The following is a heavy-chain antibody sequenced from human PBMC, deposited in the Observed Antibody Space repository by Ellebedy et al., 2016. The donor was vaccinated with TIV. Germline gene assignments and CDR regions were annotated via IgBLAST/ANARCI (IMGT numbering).Heavy chain of an antibody. CDR1: GVSVNSGTYS. CDR2: MYNSGRS. J-gene: IGHJ4*02. D-gene: IGHD3-3*01. V-gene: IGHV4-61*01. Sequence: GSLRLSXSVSGVSVNSGTYSWNWFRQPPGKGLEWIGYMYNSGRSNYNPSLKSRVTISVDSSKDQFSLNLQPVTAVDTALYYCARGVLSGFGQHFDYWGQGTLVTVS. CDR3: ARGVLSGFGQHFDY.